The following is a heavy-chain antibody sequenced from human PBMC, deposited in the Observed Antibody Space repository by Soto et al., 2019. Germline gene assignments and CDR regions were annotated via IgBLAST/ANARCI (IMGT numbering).Heavy chain of an antibody. CDR3: ARDMYSSDYFVKWFEP. CDR2: ISKDGMNK. J-gene: IGHJ5*02. Sequence: QVRLVESGGGVVQPGRSLRLSCTASGFSFSSYAMYWFRQPPGKGLEWVAVISKDGMNKNYADSVKGRVTVSRDNANYSLDLQLNRLRGEDTGMYYCARDMYSSDYFVKWFEPWGQGTLVTVSS. V-gene: IGHV3-30*04. CDR1: GFSFSSYA. D-gene: IGHD6-19*01.